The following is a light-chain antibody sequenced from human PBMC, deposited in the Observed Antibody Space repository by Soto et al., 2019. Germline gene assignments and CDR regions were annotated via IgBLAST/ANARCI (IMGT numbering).Light chain of an antibody. V-gene: IGKV1-5*03. CDR2: QAS. J-gene: IGKJ1*01. CDR1: QTISSW. Sequence: DIQMTQSPSTLSASVGDRVTITCRASQTISSWLAWDQQKPGKAPKLLIYQASTLKSGVPSRFSGSGSGTEFTLTISSLQPGDFATYYCQHYNSYSEAFGQGTKVDIK. CDR3: QHYNSYSEA.